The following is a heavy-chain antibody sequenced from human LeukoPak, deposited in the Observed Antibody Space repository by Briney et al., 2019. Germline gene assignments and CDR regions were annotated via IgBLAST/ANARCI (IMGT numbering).Heavy chain of an antibody. CDR1: GYTFTSYG. D-gene: IGHD3-10*01. CDR2: MNPDSGNT. Sequence: ASVKVSCKASGYTFTSYGISWVRQATGQGLEWMGWMNPDSGNTGYAQKFQGRVTMTRNTSISTAYMELSSLTSEDTAVYYCARAKRFGELLYGWGQGTLVTVSS. J-gene: IGHJ4*02. CDR3: ARAKRFGELLYG. V-gene: IGHV1-8*02.